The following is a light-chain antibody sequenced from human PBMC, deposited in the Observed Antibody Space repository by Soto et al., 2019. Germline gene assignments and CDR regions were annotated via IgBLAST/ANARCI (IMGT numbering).Light chain of an antibody. V-gene: IGKV2-24*01. J-gene: IGKJ2*01. CDR3: MQASQYRPYT. CDR1: QSLVHSDGNTY. CDR2: KVS. Sequence: DIVLTQTPLSSPVTLGQPASISCRSSQSLVHSDGNTYLSLFHHGPGQPPRLLIDKVSNRFSGVPDRFSGSGAGTDFTLKISRVEAADDGIYFCMQASQYRPYTFGQGTKLEIK.